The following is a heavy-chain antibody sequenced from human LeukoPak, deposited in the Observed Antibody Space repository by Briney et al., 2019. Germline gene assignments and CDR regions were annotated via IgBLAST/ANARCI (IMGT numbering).Heavy chain of an antibody. CDR3: ARAGFYYDSSGYPYDAFDI. J-gene: IGHJ3*02. Sequence: GRSLRLSCAASGFTFSSYAMHWVRQAPGKGLEWVAVISYDGSNKYYADSVKGRFTISRDNSKNTLYLQMNSLRAEDTAVYYCARAGFYYDSSGYPYDAFDIWGQGTMVTVSS. V-gene: IGHV3-30-3*01. CDR1: GFTFSSYA. D-gene: IGHD3-22*01. CDR2: ISYDGSNK.